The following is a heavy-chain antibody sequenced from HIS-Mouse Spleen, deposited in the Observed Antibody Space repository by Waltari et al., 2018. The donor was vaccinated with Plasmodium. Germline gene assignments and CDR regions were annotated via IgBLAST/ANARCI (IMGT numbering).Heavy chain of an antibody. CDR3: ASSWYWYFDL. J-gene: IGHJ2*01. CDR1: GFTFSSCG. D-gene: IGHD6-13*01. Sequence: EVQLVESGGGLVQPGGSLRLSCAASGFTFSSCGRSWVRQARGKGLEWVANIKQDGSEKYYVDSGKGRFTISRDNAKNSLYLQMNSLRAEDTAVYYCASSWYWYFDLWGRGTLVTVSS. V-gene: IGHV3-7*01. CDR2: IKQDGSEK.